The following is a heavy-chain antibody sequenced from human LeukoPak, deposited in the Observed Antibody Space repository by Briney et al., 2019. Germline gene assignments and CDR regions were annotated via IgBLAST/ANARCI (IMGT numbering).Heavy chain of an antibody. CDR1: GFTFSTYN. J-gene: IGHJ6*03. CDR3: ARVAARPGYYYYYMDV. D-gene: IGHD6-6*01. V-gene: IGHV3-48*04. CDR2: ISSSGSTI. Sequence: GGSLRLSCAASGFTFSTYNMNWVRQAPGKGLEWVSYISSSGSTIYYADSVKGRFTISRDNAKNSLYLQMNSLRAEDTALYYCARVAARPGYYYYYMDVWGKGTTVTVSS.